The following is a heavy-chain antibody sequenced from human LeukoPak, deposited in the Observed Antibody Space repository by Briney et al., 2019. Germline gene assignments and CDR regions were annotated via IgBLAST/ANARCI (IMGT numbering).Heavy chain of an antibody. Sequence: SGGSLRLSCAASGFTFSSYAMSWVRQAPGKGLVWVSRINTDGSSTSYADSVKGRFTISRDNAKNTLYLQMNSLRAEDTAVYYCARVFFPRAEYFQHWGQGTLVTVSS. CDR1: GFTFSSYA. CDR2: INTDGSST. D-gene: IGHD3-3*01. J-gene: IGHJ1*01. V-gene: IGHV3-74*01. CDR3: ARVFFPRAEYFQH.